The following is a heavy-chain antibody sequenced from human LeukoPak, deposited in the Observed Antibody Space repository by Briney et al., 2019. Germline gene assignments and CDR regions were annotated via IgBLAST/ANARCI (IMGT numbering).Heavy chain of an antibody. CDR2: INHSGST. CDR3: VTYYFDSSGPKKNY. Sequence: SETLSLTCAVYGGSFSGYYWSWIRQPPGKGLEWIGEINHSGSTNYNPSLKSRVTISVDTSKKQFSLKLSSVTAADTAMYYCVTYYFDSSGPKKNYWGQGALVTVSS. CDR1: GGSFSGYY. D-gene: IGHD3-22*01. J-gene: IGHJ4*02. V-gene: IGHV4-34*01.